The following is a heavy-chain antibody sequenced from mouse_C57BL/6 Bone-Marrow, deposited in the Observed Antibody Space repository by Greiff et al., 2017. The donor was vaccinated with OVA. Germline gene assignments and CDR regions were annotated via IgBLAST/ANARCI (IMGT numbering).Heavy chain of an antibody. D-gene: IGHD1-1*01. V-gene: IGHV14-4*01. CDR1: GFNIKDDY. J-gene: IGHJ2*01. Sequence: VQLQQSGAELVRPGASVKLSCTASGFNIKDDYMHWVKQRPEQGLEWIGWIDPENGDTEYASKFQGKATITADTSSNTAYLQLSSLTSEDTAVYYCTITTVGLDYWGQGTTLTVSS. CDR3: TITTVGLDY. CDR2: IDPENGDT.